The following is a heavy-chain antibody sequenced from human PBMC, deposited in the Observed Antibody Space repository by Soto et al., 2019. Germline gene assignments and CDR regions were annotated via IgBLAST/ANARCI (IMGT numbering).Heavy chain of an antibody. CDR1: VFTCRNYA. D-gene: IGHD4-17*01. CDR2: LLRSGISA. CDR3: AKDAISGDGIWLMDS. V-gene: IGHV3-23*01. J-gene: IGHJ5*02. Sequence: HPGGSLRLSCAASVFTCRNYAMTWARQAPGKGLEWVSSLLRSGISAYYADSVRGRFTISSDTSANSLYLQMDNLRAEDTAIYYCAKDAISGDGIWLMDSWGQGTVVTVSS.